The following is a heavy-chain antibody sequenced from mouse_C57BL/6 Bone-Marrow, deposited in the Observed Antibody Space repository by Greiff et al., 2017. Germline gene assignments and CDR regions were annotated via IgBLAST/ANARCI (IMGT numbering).Heavy chain of an antibody. Sequence: EVHLVESGEGLVKPGGSLKLSCAASGFTFSSYAMSWVRQTPEKRLEWVAYISRGGDYIYYADTVKGRLTISRDNARNTLYLQMSSLKSEDTAIYYCTRFNDYDRGFDYWGQGTTLTVSS. J-gene: IGHJ2*01. V-gene: IGHV5-9-1*02. CDR2: ISRGGDYI. CDR1: GFTFSSYA. D-gene: IGHD2-4*01. CDR3: TRFNDYDRGFDY.